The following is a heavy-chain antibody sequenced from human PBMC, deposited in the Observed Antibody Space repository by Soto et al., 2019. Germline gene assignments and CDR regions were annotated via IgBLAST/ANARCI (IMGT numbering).Heavy chain of an antibody. CDR2: INHSGST. CDR1: GGSFSGYY. Sequence: KQSQTLSLTCAVYGGSFSGYYWSWIRQPPGKGLEWIGEINHSGSTNYNPSLKSRVTISVDTSKNQFSLKLSSVTAADTAVYYCARVPSGNDYVWGSYRSPHYYYYYGMDVWGQGTTVTVSS. D-gene: IGHD3-16*02. J-gene: IGHJ6*02. V-gene: IGHV4-34*01. CDR3: ARVPSGNDYVWGSYRSPHYYYYYGMDV.